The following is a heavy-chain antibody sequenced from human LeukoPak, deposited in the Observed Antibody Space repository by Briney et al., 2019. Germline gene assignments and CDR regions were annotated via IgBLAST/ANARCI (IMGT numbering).Heavy chain of an antibody. CDR1: GGSISSYY. CDR2: IYYSGST. V-gene: IGHV4-59*01. Sequence: SETLSLTCTVSGGSISSYYWSWIRQPPGKGLEWIGYIYYSGSTNYNSSLKSRVTISVDTSKNQFSLKLSSVTAADTAVYYCARAEGVSGTSRWRGWYYFDYWGQGTLVTVSS. D-gene: IGHD3-16*01. J-gene: IGHJ4*02. CDR3: ARAEGVSGTSRWRGWYYFDY.